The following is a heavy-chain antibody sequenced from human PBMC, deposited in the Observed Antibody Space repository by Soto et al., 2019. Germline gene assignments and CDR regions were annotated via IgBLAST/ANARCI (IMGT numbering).Heavy chain of an antibody. CDR3: ASGSGSYFWYFDD. V-gene: IGHV4-34*01. J-gene: IGHJ4*01. Sequence: SETLSLTCAVYGGSFSGYYWSWIRQPPGKGLEWIGEIYYSGSTNYNPSLKSRVTISVDTSKNQFSLKLSSVTAADTAVYYCASGSGSYFWYFDDWGHGTLVTVSS. CDR2: IYYSGST. CDR1: GGSFSGYY. D-gene: IGHD1-26*01.